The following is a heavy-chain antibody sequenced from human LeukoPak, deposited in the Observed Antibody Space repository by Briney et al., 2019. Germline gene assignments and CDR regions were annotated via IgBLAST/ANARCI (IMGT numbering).Heavy chain of an antibody. CDR1: GFTFSRYI. Sequence: GSLRLSCAASGFTFSRYIVSWVRQAPGKGLEWVANMRQDGSETFYVDSVKGRFSISRDNAKNSLYLQMNSLRAEDTAVYYCARESDGFDIWGLGTTVTVSS. J-gene: IGHJ3*02. CDR3: ARESDGFDI. V-gene: IGHV3-7*01. CDR2: MRQDGSET.